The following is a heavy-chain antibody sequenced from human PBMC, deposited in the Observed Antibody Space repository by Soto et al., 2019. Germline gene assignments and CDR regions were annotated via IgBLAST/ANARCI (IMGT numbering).Heavy chain of an antibody. Sequence: GGSLRLSCSASGFTFSSYPMYWVRQAPGKGLEYVSSISSFGGSTYYADSVKGRFTISRDNSKNTLYLQMSSLRVEDTAVFYCVKPEESGYDFYYYYGMDVWGQGTTVTVSS. V-gene: IGHV3-64D*08. J-gene: IGHJ6*02. CDR2: ISSFGGST. CDR1: GFTFSSYP. CDR3: VKPEESGYDFYYYYGMDV. D-gene: IGHD5-12*01.